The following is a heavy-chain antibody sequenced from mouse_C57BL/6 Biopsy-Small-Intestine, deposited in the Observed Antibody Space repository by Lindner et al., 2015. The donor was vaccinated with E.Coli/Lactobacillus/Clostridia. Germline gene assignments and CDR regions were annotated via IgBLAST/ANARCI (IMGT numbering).Heavy chain of an antibody. CDR3: NYGNSWFAY. Sequence: VQLQESGGGLVKPGGSLKLSCAASGFTVSSYAMSWVRQTPEKRLEWVATISDGGSYTYYPDNVKGRFTISRDNAKNNLYLQMSHLKSEDTAMYYCNYGNSWFAYWGQGTLVTVSA. CDR1: GFTVSSYA. V-gene: IGHV5-4*01. J-gene: IGHJ3*01. CDR2: ISDGGSYT. D-gene: IGHD2-1*01.